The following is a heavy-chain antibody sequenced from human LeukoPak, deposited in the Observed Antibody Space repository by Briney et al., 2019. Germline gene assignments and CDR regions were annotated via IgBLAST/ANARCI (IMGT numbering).Heavy chain of an antibody. D-gene: IGHD3-10*01. CDR1: GFTFSSYS. V-gene: IGHV3-48*01. CDR2: ISSSSSTI. CDR3: ATRGRGSSRYGSGSYFSY. Sequence: GGSLRLSCAASGFTFSSYSMNWVRQAPGKGLEWVSYISSSSSTIYYADSVKGRFTISRDNAKNSLYQQMNSLRAEDTAVYYCATRGRGSSRYGSGSYFSYWGQGTLVTVSS. J-gene: IGHJ4*02.